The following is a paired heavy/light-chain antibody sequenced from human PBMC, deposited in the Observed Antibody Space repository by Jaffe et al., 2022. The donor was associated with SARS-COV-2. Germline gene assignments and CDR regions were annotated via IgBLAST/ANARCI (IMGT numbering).Heavy chain of an antibody. CDR2: VGPKSGDT. J-gene: IGHJ3*02. CDR1: GYIFIDFY. CDR3: VRDGNFDM. Sequence: QAQLVQSGAEVKRPGASVKVSCKASGYIFIDFYLHWVRQAPGQGLEWMGWVGPKSGDTNYVQKFQGRVAMTRDTSINTVYLEIQRLRSDDTAVYYCVRDGNFDMWGQGTMVTVSS. V-gene: IGHV1-2*02.
Light chain of an antibody. J-gene: IGKJ1*01. V-gene: IGKV2-30*01. Sequence: DVVVTQSPLSLPVTLGQPASISCRSNQSLVYSDGNTYLNWFQQRPGQSPRRLIYKVSNRDSGVPDRFSGSGSATDFTLKISRVEAEDVGIYYCMQSTHWPPWTFGQGTKVEIK. CDR3: MQSTHWPPWT. CDR2: KVS. CDR1: QSLVYSDGNTY.